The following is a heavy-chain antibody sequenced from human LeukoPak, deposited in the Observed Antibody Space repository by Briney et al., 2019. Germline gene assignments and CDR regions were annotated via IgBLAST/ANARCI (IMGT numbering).Heavy chain of an antibody. Sequence: GASVKVSCKASGYTFTGYYMHWVRQAPGQGLEWMGWMNPNSGNTGYAQKFQGRVTMTRNTSISTAYMELSSLRSEDTAVYYCARGREVTQGLADYWGQGTLVTVSS. CDR1: GYTFTGYY. V-gene: IGHV1-8*02. CDR3: ARGREVTQGLADY. J-gene: IGHJ4*02. D-gene: IGHD2-21*02. CDR2: MNPNSGNT.